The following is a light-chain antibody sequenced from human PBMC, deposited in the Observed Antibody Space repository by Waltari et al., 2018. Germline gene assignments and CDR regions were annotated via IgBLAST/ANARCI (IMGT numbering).Light chain of an antibody. CDR3: AAWDDSLNGIV. V-gene: IGLV1-44*01. CDR1: LSNTASNT. J-gene: IGLJ2*01. CDR2: SDN. Sequence: QSVLTQPPSASGTPGQRVAISCSGRLSNTASNTVNWYQQLPGTAPKLLIYSDNRRPSGVPDRFSGSNSGTSASLAISGLQSEDEADYYCAAWDDSLNGIVFGGGTKLTVL.